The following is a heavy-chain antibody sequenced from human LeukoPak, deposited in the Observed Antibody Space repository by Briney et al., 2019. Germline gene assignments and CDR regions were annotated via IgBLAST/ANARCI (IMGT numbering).Heavy chain of an antibody. V-gene: IGHV3-30*04. CDR3: ALLVLRYFDWPTFDY. Sequence: GGSLRLSCAASGFTFSSYAMHWVRQAPGKGLEWVAVISYDGSNKYYADSVKGRFTISRDNSKNTLYLQMNSLRAEDTAVYYCALLVLRYFDWPTFDYSGQGTLVTVSS. CDR2: ISYDGSNK. CDR1: GFTFSSYA. J-gene: IGHJ4*02. D-gene: IGHD3-9*01.